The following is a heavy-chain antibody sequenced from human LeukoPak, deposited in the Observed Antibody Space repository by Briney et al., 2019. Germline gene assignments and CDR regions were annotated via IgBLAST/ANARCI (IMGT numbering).Heavy chain of an antibody. CDR2: IYPSGST. J-gene: IGHJ6*03. CDR3: ARGGESGSYFGYYYYYMDV. Sequence: PSETLSLTCTVSGGSINSYYWGWIRQPAGKGLECLGRIYPSGSTNYNPSLKSRVTISVDTSKNQFSLKLSSVTAADTAVYYCARGGESGSYFGYYYYYMDVWGKGTTVTISS. V-gene: IGHV4-4*07. CDR1: GGSINSYY. D-gene: IGHD1-26*01.